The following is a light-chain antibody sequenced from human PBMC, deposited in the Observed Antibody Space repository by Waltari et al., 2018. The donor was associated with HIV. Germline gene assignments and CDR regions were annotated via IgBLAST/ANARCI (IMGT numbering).Light chain of an antibody. Sequence: QSALTQPASVSGSPGQSITISCTGTSSAVGGYIHVSWYQQHPGKAPKLMIYDVSNRPSGVSNRFSGSKSGNTASLTISGLQAEDEADYYCSSYTSSSTYVFGTGTKVTVL. V-gene: IGLV2-14*03. J-gene: IGLJ1*01. CDR1: SSAVGGYIH. CDR2: DVS. CDR3: SSYTSSSTYV.